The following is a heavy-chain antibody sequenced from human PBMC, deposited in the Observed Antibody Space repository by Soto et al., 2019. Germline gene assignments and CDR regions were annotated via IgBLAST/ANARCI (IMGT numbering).Heavy chain of an antibody. D-gene: IGHD6-13*01. CDR1: GFTFTNYA. CDR3: ARGLTASSSSAGDP. J-gene: IGHJ5*02. CDR2: ISGRGDKT. Sequence: PGGSLRLSCAASGFTFTNYAMAWVRQAPGKGLEWVSAISGRGDKTYYADSVKGRFTISRDNSKNTLYLQINSLRAEDTAIYYCARGLTASSSSAGDPWGQGTLVTVSS. V-gene: IGHV3-23*01.